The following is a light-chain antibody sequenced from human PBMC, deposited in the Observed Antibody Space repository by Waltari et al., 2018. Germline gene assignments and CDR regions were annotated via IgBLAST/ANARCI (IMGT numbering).Light chain of an antibody. CDR1: PSVLYSSNNKNY. Sequence: DIVMTQSPDSLAVSLGERATINCKSSPSVLYSSNNKNYLAWYPQKPGQPPQLRIYWASTRESGVPDRVSGSGSGTEFTLTLSSLQAEDVAVYYCQQYYSTPGTFGQGTKVEIK. V-gene: IGKV4-1*01. CDR2: WAS. CDR3: QQYYSTPGT. J-gene: IGKJ1*01.